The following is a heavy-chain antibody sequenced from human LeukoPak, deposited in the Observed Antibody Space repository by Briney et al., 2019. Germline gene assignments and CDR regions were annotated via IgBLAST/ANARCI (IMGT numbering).Heavy chain of an antibody. D-gene: IGHD2-21*02. CDR1: GYTFTTYY. CDR3: TRDHCTSFDCYENNSPGLDV. CDR2: INPNTGVT. V-gene: IGHV1-2*02. Sequence: ASVKVSCKASGYTFTTYYIHWVRRAPGQGLEWMGWINPNTGVTESPQRFQGRVTMTRDTSSRTAYMELSRLTSDDTAVYYCTRDHCTSFDCYENNSPGLDVWGQGTTVTVSS. J-gene: IGHJ6*02.